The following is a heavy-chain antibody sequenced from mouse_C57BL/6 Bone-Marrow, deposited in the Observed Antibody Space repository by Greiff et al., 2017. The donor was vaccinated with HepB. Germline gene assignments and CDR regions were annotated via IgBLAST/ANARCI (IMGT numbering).Heavy chain of an antibody. D-gene: IGHD1-1*01. V-gene: IGHV14-1*01. CDR3: TTYYYGSSSYWYFDV. J-gene: IGHJ1*03. CDR1: GFNIKDYY. CDR2: IDPEDGVT. Sequence: EVKLVESGAELVRPGASVKLSCTASGFNIKDYYMHWVKQRPEQGLEWIGRIDPEDGVTEYAPKFQGKATMTADTSSNTAYLQLSSLTSEDTAVYYCTTYYYGSSSYWYFDVWGTGTTVTVSS.